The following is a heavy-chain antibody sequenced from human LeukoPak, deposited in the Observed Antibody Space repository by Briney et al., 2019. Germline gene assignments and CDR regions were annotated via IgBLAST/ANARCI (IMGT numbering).Heavy chain of an antibody. CDR3: ARQPTDDYDDYGGSGWFDP. V-gene: IGHV4-39*01. CDR2: IYYSGST. Sequence: SETLSLTCTVSGGSISSSGYYWGSIRQPPGKGLEWIGNIYYSGSTYYNPSLKSRVTISVDTSKNQFSLKLSSVTAADTAVYYCARQPTDDYDDYGGSGWFDPWGQGTLVTVSS. CDR1: GGSISSSGYY. D-gene: IGHD4-17*01. J-gene: IGHJ5*02.